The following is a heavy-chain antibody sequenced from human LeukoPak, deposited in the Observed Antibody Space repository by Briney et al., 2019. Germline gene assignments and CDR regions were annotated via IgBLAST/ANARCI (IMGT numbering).Heavy chain of an antibody. D-gene: IGHD3-10*01. CDR2: MNPNSGNT. CDR1: GYTFTSYD. V-gene: IGHV1-8*01. Sequence: ASVKVSCKASGYTFTSYDINWERQATGQGLEWMGWMNPNSGNTGYAQKFQGRVTMTRNTSTSTAYMELSSLRSEATAVYYCARAMVRGVIIPGYWGQGTLVTVSS. CDR3: ARAMVRGVIIPGY. J-gene: IGHJ4*02.